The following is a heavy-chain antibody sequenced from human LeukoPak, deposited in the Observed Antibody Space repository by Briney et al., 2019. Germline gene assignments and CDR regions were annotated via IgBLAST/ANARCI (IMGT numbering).Heavy chain of an antibody. J-gene: IGHJ4*02. D-gene: IGHD2-8*01. CDR2: ISGSGGST. Sequence: GGSLRLSCAASGFTFSSYAMSWVRQAPGKVLEWVSAISGSGGSTYYADSVKGRFTISRDNSKNTLYLQMNSLRAEDTAVYYCAKDRSRYCTNGVCPEYYFDYWGQGTLVTVSS. CDR3: AKDRSRYCTNGVCPEYYFDY. V-gene: IGHV3-23*01. CDR1: GFTFSSYA.